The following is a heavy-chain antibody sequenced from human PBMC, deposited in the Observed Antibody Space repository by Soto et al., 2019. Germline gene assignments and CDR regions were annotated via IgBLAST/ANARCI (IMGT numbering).Heavy chain of an antibody. D-gene: IGHD3-10*01. V-gene: IGHV1-2*02. CDR2: INPNSGGT. CDR1: GYTFTGYY. J-gene: IGHJ4*02. CDR3: AIDYGGASFDY. Sequence: QVHLVQSGAEVKKPGASVKVSCKASGYTFTGYYMHWVQQAPGQGLEWMGWINPNSGGTNYAQKFQGRVTMTRDTAIRTAYMELSRLRSDETAVYYCAIDYGGASFDYWGQGTLVTVSS.